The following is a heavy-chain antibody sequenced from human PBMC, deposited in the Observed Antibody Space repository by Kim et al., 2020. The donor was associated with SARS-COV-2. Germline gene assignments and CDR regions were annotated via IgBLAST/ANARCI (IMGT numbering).Heavy chain of an antibody. J-gene: IGHJ4*02. D-gene: IGHD2-2*01. V-gene: IGHV3-23*01. CDR2: ISGSGGST. CDR1: GFTFSSYA. CDR3: AKDLNIVVVPAASDY. Sequence: GGSLRLSCAASGFTFSSYAMSWVRQAPGKGLEWVSAISGSGGSTYYADSVKGRFTISRDNSKNTLYLQMNSLRAEDTAVYYCAKDLNIVVVPAASDYWGQGTLVTVSS.